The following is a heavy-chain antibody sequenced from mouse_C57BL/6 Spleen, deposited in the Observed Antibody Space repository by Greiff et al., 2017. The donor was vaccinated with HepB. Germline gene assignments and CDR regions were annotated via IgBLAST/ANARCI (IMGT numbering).Heavy chain of an antibody. CDR1: GYTFTSYW. V-gene: IGHV1-64*01. J-gene: IGHJ4*01. CDR3: ARRDLSYAMDY. D-gene: IGHD3-3*01. Sequence: SGAELVKPGASVKLSCKASGYTFTSYWMHWVKQRPGQGLEWIGMIHPNSGSTNYNEKFKSKATLTVDKSSSTAYMQLSSLTSEDSAVYYCARRDLSYAMDYWGQGTSVTVSS. CDR2: IHPNSGST.